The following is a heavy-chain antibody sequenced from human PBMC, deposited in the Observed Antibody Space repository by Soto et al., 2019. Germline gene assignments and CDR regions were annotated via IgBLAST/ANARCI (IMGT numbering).Heavy chain of an antibody. CDR2: IYNGGNT. D-gene: IGHD3-10*01. CDR1: GGSISSYY. CDR3: ARDGSDSYGLDV. J-gene: IGHJ6*02. V-gene: IGHV4-4*07. Sequence: PSETLSLTCTVSGGSISSYYWSWIRQSAGKGLEWIGRIYNGGNTQYNPSLKSRVTMSADTSKNQFSLRLNSVTAADTAVYYCARDGSDSYGLDVWGQGTTVTVS.